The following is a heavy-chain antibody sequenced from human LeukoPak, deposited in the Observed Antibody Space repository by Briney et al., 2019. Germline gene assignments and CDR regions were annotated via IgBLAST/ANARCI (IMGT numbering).Heavy chain of an antibody. J-gene: IGHJ4*02. Sequence: GWSLRLPCAASGFTFSSYDMHWVRQATGKGLEWVSAIGTAGDTYYPGSVKGRFTISRENAKNSLYLQMNSLRAEDTAVYYCARFERYCSGGSCQRYFDYWGQGTLVTVSS. CDR2: IGTAGDT. CDR1: GFTFSSYD. CDR3: ARFERYCSGGSCQRYFDY. D-gene: IGHD2-15*01. V-gene: IGHV3-13*01.